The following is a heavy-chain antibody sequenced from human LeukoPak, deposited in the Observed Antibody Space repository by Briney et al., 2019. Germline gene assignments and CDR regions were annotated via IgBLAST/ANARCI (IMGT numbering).Heavy chain of an antibody. CDR1: GFTFSNAW. CDR3: STTYYYDSSEGY. V-gene: IGHV3-15*07. D-gene: IGHD3-22*01. CDR2: IKSKTDGGTT. J-gene: IGHJ4*02. Sequence: GGSLRLSCATSGFTFSNAWMNWVRQAPGKGLEWVGRIKSKTDGGTTDYAAPVKGRFTISRDDSKNTLYLQMNSLKTEDTAVYYCSTTYYYDSSEGYWGQGTLVTVSS.